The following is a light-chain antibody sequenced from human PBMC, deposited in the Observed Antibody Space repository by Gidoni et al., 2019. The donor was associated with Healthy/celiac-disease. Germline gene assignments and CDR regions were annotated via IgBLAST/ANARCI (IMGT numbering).Light chain of an antibody. Sequence: EIVLTQPPGTLSSSQGERVTLSCRASQSISSSYLAWYQQKPGQAPRLLIYGESSRASGIPDRFSGSGSGTDFTLTISRLEPEDFAVYYCQQYGRSPRTFGQGTKVEIK. V-gene: IGKV3-20*01. CDR3: QQYGRSPRT. J-gene: IGKJ1*01. CDR2: GES. CDR1: QSISSSY.